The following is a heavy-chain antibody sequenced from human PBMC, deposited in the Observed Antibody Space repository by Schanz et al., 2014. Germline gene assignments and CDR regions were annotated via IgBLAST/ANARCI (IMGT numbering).Heavy chain of an antibody. Sequence: EVQLVESGGGLVQPGGSLRLSCAASGFSVGNKYMNWVRQAPGKGLEWVSSINSSGTYISYADSLKGRFTISRDNAKNSLYLQMTSLRAEDTAVYYCVRDSFFAFDYWGQGTLVTVSS. V-gene: IGHV3-21*06. CDR3: VRDSFFAFDY. J-gene: IGHJ4*02. D-gene: IGHD3-3*01. CDR1: GFSVGNKY. CDR2: INSSGTYI.